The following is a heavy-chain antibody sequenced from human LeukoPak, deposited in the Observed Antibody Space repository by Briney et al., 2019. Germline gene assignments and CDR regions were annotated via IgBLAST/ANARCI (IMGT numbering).Heavy chain of an antibody. V-gene: IGHV4-59*01. D-gene: IGHD6-13*01. J-gene: IGHJ4*02. CDR2: IYYSGST. Sequence: SETLSLTCTVSGGSISSYYWSWIRQPPGKGLEWIGYIYYSGSTNYNPSLKSRVTISVDTSKNKFSLKLSSVTAADTAVYYCAREDRSSWYYYFDYWGQGTLVTVSS. CDR3: AREDRSSWYYYFDY. CDR1: GGSISSYY.